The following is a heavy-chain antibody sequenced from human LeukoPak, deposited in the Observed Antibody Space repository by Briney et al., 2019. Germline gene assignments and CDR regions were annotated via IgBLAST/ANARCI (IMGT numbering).Heavy chain of an antibody. CDR2: IYYSGST. Sequence: SETLSLTCAVSGGSISSYYWSWIRQPPGKGQEWIGYIYYSGSTKYNPSLESRVTISVDTSKNQFSLKLSSVTAADTAVYYCARGGGSLDYWGQGALVTVSS. CDR1: GGSISSYY. V-gene: IGHV4-59*12. D-gene: IGHD2-15*01. J-gene: IGHJ4*02. CDR3: ARGGGSLDY.